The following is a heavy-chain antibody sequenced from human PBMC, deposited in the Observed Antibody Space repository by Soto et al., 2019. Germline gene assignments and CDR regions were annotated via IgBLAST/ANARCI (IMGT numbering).Heavy chain of an antibody. J-gene: IGHJ4*02. Sequence: QVQLVESGGGVVQPGRSLRLSCAASGFTFSSYGMHWVRQAPGKGLEWVAVIWYDGSNKYYADSVKGRFTIDRDNSKNTLYLQMNSLRAEDTAVYYCARGSYPGRDIVVVPAATESPLYWGQGTLVTVSS. V-gene: IGHV3-33*01. CDR2: IWYDGSNK. CDR3: ARGSYPGRDIVVVPAATESPLY. D-gene: IGHD2-2*01. CDR1: GFTFSSYG.